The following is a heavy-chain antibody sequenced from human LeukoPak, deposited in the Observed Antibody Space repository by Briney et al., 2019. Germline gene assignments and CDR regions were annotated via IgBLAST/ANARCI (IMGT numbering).Heavy chain of an antibody. Sequence: PGASLRLSCAASGFTFSSYAMSWVRQAPGKGLEWVSYISSSGSTIYYADSVKGRFTISRDNARNSLYLQMNSLRAEDTAVYYCAREAPGFDPWGQGTLVTVSS. CDR3: AREAPGFDP. J-gene: IGHJ5*02. CDR2: ISSSGSTI. CDR1: GFTFSSYA. V-gene: IGHV3-48*03.